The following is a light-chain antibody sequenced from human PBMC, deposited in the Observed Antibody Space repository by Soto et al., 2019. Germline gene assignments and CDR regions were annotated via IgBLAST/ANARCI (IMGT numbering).Light chain of an antibody. CDR2: EVT. CDR3: SSHGGANNFYL. V-gene: IGLV2-8*01. CDR1: SSDIGAYNY. Sequence: QSVLTQPPSASVSPGQSVASSCTGTSSDIGAYNYVSWYQQHPGKVPKLIIYEVTNRPSGVPDRFSASKSGNTASLTVSGLQAEDEADYYCSSHGGANNFYLFGTGTKVTVL. J-gene: IGLJ1*01.